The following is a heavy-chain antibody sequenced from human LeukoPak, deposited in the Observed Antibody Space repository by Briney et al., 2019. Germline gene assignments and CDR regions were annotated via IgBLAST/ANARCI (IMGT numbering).Heavy chain of an antibody. J-gene: IGHJ3*02. CDR3: ARDREAFDI. V-gene: IGHV4-38-2*02. CDR1: GYSISNGYY. CDR2: IYHSGSI. D-gene: IGHD3-10*01. Sequence: PSETLSLTCTVSGYSISNGYYWGWIRQPPGKGLEWIGSIYHSGSIYYNPSLKSRVTISVDTSKNQFSLKLSSVTAADTAVYYCARDREAFDIWGQGTMVTVSS.